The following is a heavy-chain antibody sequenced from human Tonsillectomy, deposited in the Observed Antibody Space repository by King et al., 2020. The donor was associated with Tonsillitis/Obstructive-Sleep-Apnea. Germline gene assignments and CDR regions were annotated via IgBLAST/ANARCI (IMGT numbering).Heavy chain of an antibody. V-gene: IGHV3-11*05. Sequence: VQLVESGGGLVKPGGSLRLSCAASGFTFSDYYMSWIRQAPGKGLEWVSYISSSSSYTNYADSVKGRFTISRDNAKNSLYLQMNSLRAEDTAVYYCARDPVSGGGVLDDAFDIWGQGTMVTVSS. CDR2: ISSSSSYT. D-gene: IGHD3-10*01. J-gene: IGHJ3*02. CDR1: GFTFSDYY. CDR3: ARDPVSGGGVLDDAFDI.